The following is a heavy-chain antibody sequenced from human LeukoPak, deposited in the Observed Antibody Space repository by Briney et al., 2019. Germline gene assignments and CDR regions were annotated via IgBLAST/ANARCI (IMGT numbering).Heavy chain of an antibody. CDR3: AKGQGAGRYNWNGERYYFDY. D-gene: IGHD1-1*01. J-gene: IGHJ4*02. Sequence: GGSLRLSCAASGFTFSSYSMNWVRQAPGKGLEWVSAISGSGGSTYCADSVKGRFTISRDNSKNTLYLQMNSLRAEDTAVYYCAKGQGAGRYNWNGERYYFDYWGQGTLVTVSS. CDR2: ISGSGGST. V-gene: IGHV3-23*01. CDR1: GFTFSSYS.